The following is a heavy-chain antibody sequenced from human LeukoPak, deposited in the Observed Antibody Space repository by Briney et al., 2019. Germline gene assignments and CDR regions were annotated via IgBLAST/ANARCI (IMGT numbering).Heavy chain of an antibody. CDR2: IHPSNSDT. V-gene: IGHV5-51*01. Sequence: GESLKISRKASGYSFTTYWIGWVRQMPGRGLEYMAIIHPSNSDTRYSPSFQGQVTISADKSISTAFLQWSSLKASDTAIYYCARHSLWAFDYWDQGALVTVSS. D-gene: IGHD7-27*01. CDR3: ARHSLWAFDY. J-gene: IGHJ4*02. CDR1: GYSFTTYW.